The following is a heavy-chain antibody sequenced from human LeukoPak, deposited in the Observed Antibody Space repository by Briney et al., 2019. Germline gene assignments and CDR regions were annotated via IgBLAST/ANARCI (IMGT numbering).Heavy chain of an antibody. CDR2: INPNSGGT. V-gene: IGHV1-2*02. D-gene: IGHD6-19*01. J-gene: IGHJ6*03. Sequence: GASVKVSCKASGYTFTGYYMHWVRQAPGQGLEWMGWINPNSGGTNYAQKFQGRVTMTRDTSISTAYMELSRLRSDDTAVYYCARGAERYSSGWYFSGYYYMDVWGKGTTVTVSS. CDR3: ARGAERYSSGWYFSGYYYMDV. CDR1: GYTFTGYY.